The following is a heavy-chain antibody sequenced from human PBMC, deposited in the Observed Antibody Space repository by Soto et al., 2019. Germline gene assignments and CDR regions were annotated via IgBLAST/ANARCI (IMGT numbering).Heavy chain of an antibody. Sequence: QVQLVQSGAEVKKPGASVKVSCKASGYTFTSYAMHWVRQAPGQRLEWMGWINAGNGNTKYSQKFQGRVTITRDTSASTAYMELSSLRSEDTAVYYCTRDLFIAARDDYWGQGPLVTVSS. CDR2: INAGNGNT. V-gene: IGHV1-3*01. D-gene: IGHD6-6*01. CDR3: TRDLFIAARDDY. J-gene: IGHJ4*02. CDR1: GYTFTSYA.